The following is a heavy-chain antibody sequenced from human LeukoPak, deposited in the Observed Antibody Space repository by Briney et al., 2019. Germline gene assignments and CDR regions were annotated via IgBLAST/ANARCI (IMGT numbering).Heavy chain of an antibody. CDR2: IWYDGSNK. CDR1: GFTFSSYG. CDR3: AREGSYSNYGPVVN. V-gene: IGHV3-33*01. D-gene: IGHD4-11*01. J-gene: IGHJ4*02. Sequence: PGGSLRLSCAASGFTFSSYGMHWVRQAPGKGLEWVAVIWYDGSNKYYADSVKGRFTISRDNSKNTLYLQMNSLRAEDTAVYYCAREGSYSNYGPVVNWGQGTLVTVSS.